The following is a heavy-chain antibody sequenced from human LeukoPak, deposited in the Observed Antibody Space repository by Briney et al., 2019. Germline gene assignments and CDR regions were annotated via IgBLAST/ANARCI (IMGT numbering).Heavy chain of an antibody. CDR2: INSDGSRT. V-gene: IGHV3-74*01. CDR3: ARGYGDWFDP. Sequence: GGSLRLSCAASGFTFNSYWMHWVPQAPGKGLVWVSRINSDGSRTAYADSVKGRFSISRDNAKNTLYLQMNSLRVEDTAVYYCARGYGDWFDPWGQGTLVTVSS. CDR1: GFTFNSYW. D-gene: IGHD3-10*01. J-gene: IGHJ5*02.